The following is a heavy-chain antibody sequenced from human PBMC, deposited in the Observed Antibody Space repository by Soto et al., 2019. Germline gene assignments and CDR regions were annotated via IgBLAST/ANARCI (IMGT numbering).Heavy chain of an antibody. V-gene: IGHV4-30-4*01. D-gene: IGHD6-13*01. Sequence: PSETLSLTCTVSGGSISSGDYYWSWIRQPPGKGLEWIVYIYYSGSTYYNPSLKSRVTRSVDTSKNQFSLKLSSVTAADTAVYYCARVRGQGSSWYFYFDYWGQGTLVTVSS. CDR1: GGSISSGDYY. J-gene: IGHJ4*02. CDR2: IYYSGST. CDR3: ARVRGQGSSWYFYFDY.